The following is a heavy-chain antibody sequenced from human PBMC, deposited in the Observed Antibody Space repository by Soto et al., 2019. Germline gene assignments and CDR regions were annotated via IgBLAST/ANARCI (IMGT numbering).Heavy chain of an antibody. Sequence: EVQLVESGGGLVQPGGSLRLSCAVSGFTFGSYWMNWVRLIPGKGLEWVAYIKPDGSATYYVDSGKGRFTISRDNAKNSLYLQMNTLRVEDTSVYYCARAGYCGPGCYYYFDYWGQGTVVTVSS. V-gene: IGHV3-7*01. CDR3: ARAGYCGPGCYYYFDY. J-gene: IGHJ4*02. CDR1: GFTFGSYW. CDR2: IKPDGSAT. D-gene: IGHD2-21*02.